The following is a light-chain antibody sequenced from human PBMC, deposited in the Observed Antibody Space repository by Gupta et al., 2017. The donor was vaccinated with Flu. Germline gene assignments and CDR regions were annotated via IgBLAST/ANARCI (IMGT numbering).Light chain of an antibody. CDR1: NSDIGTFNL. CDR2: EVK. Sequence: ITIFCTGTNSDIGTFNLVSWYRQQPGKAPKLLTYEVKKRPSGVSNRFSGSKSGNTASLTISGLQTEDEADYYCSSYAGSTTFAVFGGGTKLTVL. V-gene: IGLV2-23*02. J-gene: IGLJ2*01. CDR3: SSYAGSTTFAV.